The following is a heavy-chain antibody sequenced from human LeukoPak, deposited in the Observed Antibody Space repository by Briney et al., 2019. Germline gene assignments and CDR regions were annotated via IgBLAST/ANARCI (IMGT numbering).Heavy chain of an antibody. J-gene: IGHJ5*02. CDR1: GASISSYY. D-gene: IGHD2-2*01. V-gene: IGHV4-59*01. Sequence: SETLSLTCTVSGASISSYYWSWIRQPPGKGLEWIGYVYYSGSTNYNPSLKSRVTISVDTSKNQFSLKLSSVTAADTAVYYCARDLYQGWFDPWGQGTLVTVSS. CDR3: ARDLYQGWFDP. CDR2: VYYSGST.